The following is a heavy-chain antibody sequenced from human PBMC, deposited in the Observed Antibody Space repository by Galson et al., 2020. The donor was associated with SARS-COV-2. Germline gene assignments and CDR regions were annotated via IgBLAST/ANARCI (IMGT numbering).Heavy chain of an antibody. CDR3: ASGYYDSAL. Sequence: GESLKIPFAAPGFTDSSNYMRWVRQAPGKGLESVSVIYSGGSTYYADSVKGRFTIPRDNSKNTLYLQMNSLGAEDTAVYYCASGYYDSALWGQGTLVTVSS. CDR2: IYSGGST. V-gene: IGHV3-66*02. J-gene: IGHJ4*02. D-gene: IGHD3-22*01. CDR1: GFTDSSNY.